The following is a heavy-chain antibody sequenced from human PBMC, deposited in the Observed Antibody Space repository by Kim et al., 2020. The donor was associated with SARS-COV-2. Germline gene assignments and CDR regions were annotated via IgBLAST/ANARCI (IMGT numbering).Heavy chain of an antibody. D-gene: IGHD3-3*01. CDR1: GYTFTSYG. CDR2: ISAYNGNT. V-gene: IGHV1-18*01. Sequence: ASVKVSCKASGYTFTSYGISWVRQAPGQGLEWMGWISAYNGNTNYAQKLQGRVTMTTDTSTSTAYMELRSLRSDDTAVYYCARPITIFPPREVWFDPWGQGTLVTVSS. CDR3: ARPITIFPPREVWFDP. J-gene: IGHJ5*02.